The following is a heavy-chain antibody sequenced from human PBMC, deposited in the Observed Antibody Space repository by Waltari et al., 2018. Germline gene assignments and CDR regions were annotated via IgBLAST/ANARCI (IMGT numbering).Heavy chain of an antibody. CDR2: INPNYDDT. V-gene: IGHV1-2*02. D-gene: IGHD3-22*01. Sequence: QVQLVQSAAEVREPGASMRVSCKTSGYTFTGYFIHWIRQAPGQGLEWMRWINPNYDDTHFAETFQGRVTMTTDTSVSTAYLELNTLTSDDTAVYYCAREVYYDSSGYYFDWGPGTLVTVSS. J-gene: IGHJ4*02. CDR1: GYTFTGYF. CDR3: AREVYYDSSGYYFD.